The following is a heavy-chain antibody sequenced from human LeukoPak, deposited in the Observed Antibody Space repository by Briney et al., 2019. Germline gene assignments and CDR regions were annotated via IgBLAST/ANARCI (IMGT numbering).Heavy chain of an antibody. D-gene: IGHD2-15*01. CDR3: TRDRGTYNWFDP. CDR1: GYSFSDSS. Sequence: LSGGSLRLSCVASGYSFSDSSVHGVRQSSGRGLEWVGLIDKKDNLYATAYAESVKGRFTISRDDSRDTAFLHMDSLKTEDTALYFCTRDRGTYNWFDPWGQGTLVTVSS. CDR2: IDKKDNLYAT. J-gene: IGHJ5*02. V-gene: IGHV3-73*01.